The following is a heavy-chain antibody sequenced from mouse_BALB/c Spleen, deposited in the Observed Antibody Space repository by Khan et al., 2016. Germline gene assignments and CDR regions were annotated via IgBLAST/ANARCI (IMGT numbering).Heavy chain of an antibody. V-gene: IGHV1-4*01. Sequence: QVQLKQSGAELARPGASVKMSCKASGYTFTSYTMHWVKQRPGQGLEWIGYINPSSGYTNYNQKFKDKATLTADKSTSTAYMQLSSLTSEDSAVYYCARSGVRPYYYAMYYWGQGTSVTVSS. CDR2: INPSSGYT. D-gene: IGHD2-14*01. CDR3: ARSGVRPYYYAMYY. CDR1: GYTFTSYT. J-gene: IGHJ4*01.